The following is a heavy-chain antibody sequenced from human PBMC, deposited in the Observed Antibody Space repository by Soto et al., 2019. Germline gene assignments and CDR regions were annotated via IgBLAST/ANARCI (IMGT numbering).Heavy chain of an antibody. J-gene: IGHJ4*02. CDR3: ARDLAKGGGSAGFDY. Sequence: ASVKGSCKASGYTFNRYGISWVRQAPVQGLEWMGWISAYNGNTNYAQKLQGRVTMTWDTSISTAYMALTRLRSDDTAVYYCARDLAKGGGSAGFDYWGQGTLVTVSS. CDR2: ISAYNGNT. CDR1: GYTFNRYG. V-gene: IGHV1-18*01. D-gene: IGHD1-26*01.